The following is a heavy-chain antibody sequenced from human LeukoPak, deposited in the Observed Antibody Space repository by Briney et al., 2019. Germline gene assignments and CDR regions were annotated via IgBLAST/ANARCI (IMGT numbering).Heavy chain of an antibody. CDR1: GGSIRNY. CDR3: ASTRDQGDFDY. J-gene: IGHJ4*02. D-gene: IGHD2-2*01. Sequence: PSETLSLTCTVSGGSIRNYWSWIRQPPGKGLEWIGYIHYSGSTNYNPSLKSRVTISVDTSKNQFSLKLSSVTAADTAVYYCASTRDQGDFDYWGQGTLVTVSS. CDR2: IHYSGST. V-gene: IGHV4-59*08.